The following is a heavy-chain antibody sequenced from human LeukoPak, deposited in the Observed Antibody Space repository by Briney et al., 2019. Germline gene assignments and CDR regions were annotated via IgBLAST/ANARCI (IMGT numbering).Heavy chain of an antibody. CDR1: GYSFTRKW. V-gene: IGHV5-51*01. CDR3: VRLYGDYDWFDP. D-gene: IGHD4-17*01. CDR2: IYPGDSDI. J-gene: IGHJ5*02. Sequence: GESLKISCQGSGYSFTRKWIGWVRQMPGKGLEWMGIIYPGDSDIRYSPSFQGQVTISADKSISTAYLQWSSLKASDTAMSYCVRLYGDYDWFDPWGQGTLVTVSS.